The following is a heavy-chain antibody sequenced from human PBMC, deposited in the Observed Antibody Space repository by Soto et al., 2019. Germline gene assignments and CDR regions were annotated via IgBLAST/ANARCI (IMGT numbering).Heavy chain of an antibody. CDR1: GFTFSSYG. J-gene: IGHJ6*02. Sequence: PGGSLRLSCAASGFTFSSYGMHWVRQAPGKGLEWVAVIWYDGSNKYYADSVKGRFTISRDNSKTTLYLQMNSLRAEDTAVYYCARDMDVLIQPRPRSYYYGMDVWGQGTTVTVSS. CDR2: IWYDGSNK. CDR3: ARDMDVLIQPRPRSYYYGMDV. V-gene: IGHV3-33*01. D-gene: IGHD2-8*01.